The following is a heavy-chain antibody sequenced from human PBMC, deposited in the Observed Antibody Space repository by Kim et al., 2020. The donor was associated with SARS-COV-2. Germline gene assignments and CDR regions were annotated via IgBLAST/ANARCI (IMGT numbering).Heavy chain of an antibody. V-gene: IGHV4-59*01. CDR2: SP. D-gene: IGHD3-10*01. CDR3: ARDGGSVLDV. J-gene: IGHJ6*04. Sequence: SPHHNPSLKSRVTISVDTSKNQFSLKLSSGTSADTAVYYCARDGGSVLDVWGKGTTVTVSS.